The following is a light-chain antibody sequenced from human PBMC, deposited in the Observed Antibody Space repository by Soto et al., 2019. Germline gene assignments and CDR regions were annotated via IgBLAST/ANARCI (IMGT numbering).Light chain of an antibody. CDR1: QSVSTF. CDR2: EAS. Sequence: EIVLTQSPGTLPLSPGERATLSCRASQSVSTFLAWYQQKPGQVPRLLISEASNRATGIPPRFSGSGSGTDFTLTISSLEPEDFAVYYCQQRSYWPTFGQGTKVDIK. CDR3: QQRSYWPT. V-gene: IGKV3-11*01. J-gene: IGKJ1*01.